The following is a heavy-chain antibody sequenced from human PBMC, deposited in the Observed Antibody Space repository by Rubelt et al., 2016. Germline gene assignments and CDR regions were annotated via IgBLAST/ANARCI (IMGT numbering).Heavy chain of an antibody. V-gene: IGHV1-18*01. J-gene: IGHJ4*02. CDR1: GYTLTELS. CDR2: ISAYNGNT. CDR3: ARDEPYSSSWYDY. Sequence: QVQLVQSGAEVKKPGASVKVSCKVSGYTLTELSMHWVRQAPGKGLEWMGWISAYNGNTNYAQKLQGRVTMTTDTSTSTAYMELRSLRSDDTAVYYGARDEPYSSSWYDYWGQGTLVTVSS. D-gene: IGHD6-13*01.